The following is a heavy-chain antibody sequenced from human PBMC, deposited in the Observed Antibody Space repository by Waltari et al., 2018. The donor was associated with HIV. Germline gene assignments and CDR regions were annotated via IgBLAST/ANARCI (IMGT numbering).Heavy chain of an antibody. CDR3: ARGAYSSGWTFDY. Sequence: QVQLVESGGGVVQPGRSLRLSCAASGFTFRRFTMHWVRQAPGKGLEWVALISYDGINKYYADSVKGRFTISRDDSKNTLYLQMNSLRAEDTAVYYCARGAYSSGWTFDYWGQGTLVTVSS. CDR1: GFTFRRFT. D-gene: IGHD6-19*01. J-gene: IGHJ4*02. V-gene: IGHV3-30*04. CDR2: ISYDGINK.